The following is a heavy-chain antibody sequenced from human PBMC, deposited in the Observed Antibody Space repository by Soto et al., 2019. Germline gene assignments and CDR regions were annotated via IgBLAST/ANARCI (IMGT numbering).Heavy chain of an antibody. Sequence: QVQLVQSGAEVKRPGSSVKVSCKASGDTFNFYSINWVRQAPGLGLEWMGRVNPIVSMSNYAQRFQRRVTMTADKSTSTAYMELSGLRSEDTAIYYCATSYGSGYRAFDYWGQGALVTVSS. CDR1: GDTFNFYS. D-gene: IGHD3-10*01. V-gene: IGHV1-69*04. J-gene: IGHJ4*02. CDR2: VNPIVSMS. CDR3: ATSYGSGYRAFDY.